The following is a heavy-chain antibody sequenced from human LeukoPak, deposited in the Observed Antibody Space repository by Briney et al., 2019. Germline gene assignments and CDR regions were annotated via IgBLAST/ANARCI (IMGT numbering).Heavy chain of an antibody. CDR2: FSYSGST. CDR1: GASVSSYY. CDR3: ARGPLDSGYSYFDY. V-gene: IGHV4-59*02. Sequence: PSETLSLTCTVSGASVSSYYWIWIRQPPGKGPEWIGYFSYSGSTNYNPSLKSRVTISVDTSKNQFSLNLSSVTAADTAVYYCARGPLDSGYSYFDYWGQGTLVSVAS. J-gene: IGHJ4*02. D-gene: IGHD2-2*03.